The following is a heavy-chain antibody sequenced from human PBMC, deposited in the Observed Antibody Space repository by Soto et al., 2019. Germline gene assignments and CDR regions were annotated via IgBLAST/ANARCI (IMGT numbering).Heavy chain of an antibody. Sequence: PGGSLRLSCAASGFTFSSYAMSWVRQAPGKGLEWVSAISGSGGSTYYADSVKGRFTISRDNSKNTLYLQMNSLRAEDTAVYYCAKDIRGYSSGDRFDYWGQGTLVTVSS. J-gene: IGHJ4*02. D-gene: IGHD5-18*01. CDR3: AKDIRGYSSGDRFDY. CDR2: ISGSGGST. V-gene: IGHV3-23*01. CDR1: GFTFSSYA.